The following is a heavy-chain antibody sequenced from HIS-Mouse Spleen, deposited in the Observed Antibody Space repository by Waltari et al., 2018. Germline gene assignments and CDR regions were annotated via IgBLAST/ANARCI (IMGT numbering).Heavy chain of an antibody. V-gene: IGHV3-7*01. J-gene: IGHJ2*01. D-gene: IGHD7-27*01. Sequence: EVQLVESGGGLVQPGGSLRLSCAASGFTFSSYWMSWVRQAPGKGLEWVANIKKDGSGKYYVDSVKGRFTISRDNAKNSLYLQMNSLRAEDTAVYYCARNLNWGDRYWYFDLWGRGTLVTVSS. CDR2: IKKDGSGK. CDR1: GFTFSSYW. CDR3: ARNLNWGDRYWYFDL.